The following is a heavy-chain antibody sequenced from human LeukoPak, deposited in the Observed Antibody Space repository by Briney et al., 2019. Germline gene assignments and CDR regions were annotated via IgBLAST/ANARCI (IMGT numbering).Heavy chain of an antibody. V-gene: IGHV3-15*01. Sequence: PGGSLRLSCAASGFTFSNAWMSWVRQAPGKGLEWVGRIKSKTDGGTTDYAAPVKGRFTISRDDSKNTLYLQMNSLKTEDTAVYYCARPHSSAWPHAFDVWGQGTMVTVSS. J-gene: IGHJ3*01. CDR2: IKSKTDGGTT. D-gene: IGHD6-19*01. CDR3: ARPHSSAWPHAFDV. CDR1: GFTFSNAW.